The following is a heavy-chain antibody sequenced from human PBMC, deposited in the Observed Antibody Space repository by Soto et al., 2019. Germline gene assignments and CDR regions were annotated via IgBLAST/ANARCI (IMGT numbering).Heavy chain of an antibody. V-gene: IGHV1-69*12. CDR1: GGTFSSYA. D-gene: IGHD3-22*01. CDR3: ARDDGPMIVVPIGDSYYYYGMDV. Sequence: QVQLVQSGAEVKKPGSSVKVSCKASGGTFSSYAISCVRQAPGQGLEWMGGIIPIFGTANYAQKFQGRVTITADESTSTAYMELSSLRSEDTAVYYCARDDGPMIVVPIGDSYYYYGMDVWGQGTTVTVSS. CDR2: IIPIFGTA. J-gene: IGHJ6*02.